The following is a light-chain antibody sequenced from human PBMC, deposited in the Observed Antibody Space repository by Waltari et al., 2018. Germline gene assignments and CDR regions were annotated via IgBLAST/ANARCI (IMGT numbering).Light chain of an antibody. J-gene: IGLJ3*02. CDR2: GNS. CDR1: SSNIGAGYD. CDR3: QSYDSSLSGWV. Sequence: QSVLTQPPSVSGAPGQRVTISCTGSSSNIGAGYDVHWYQQLPGTAPKLPIYGNSNRPSGVPDRFSGSKSGTPASLAITGLQAEDEADYYCQSYDSSLSGWVFGGGTKLTVL. V-gene: IGLV1-40*01.